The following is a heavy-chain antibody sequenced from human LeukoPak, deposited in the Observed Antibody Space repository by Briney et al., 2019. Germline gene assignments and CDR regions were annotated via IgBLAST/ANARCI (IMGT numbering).Heavy chain of an antibody. CDR1: GGSIGTYY. CDR3: ARRGCEGLPRGTRFYYGMDV. Sequence: SETLSLTCSVSGGSIGTYYWSWIRQPPGKGLDCIGYIYYGGSTHYNPSLKRRVTMSLARSKNQFSLNLSSVTAADTAVYYCARRGCEGLPRGTRFYYGMDVWGQGTTVTVSS. J-gene: IGHJ6*02. CDR2: IYYGGST. V-gene: IGHV4-59*08. D-gene: IGHD3-16*01.